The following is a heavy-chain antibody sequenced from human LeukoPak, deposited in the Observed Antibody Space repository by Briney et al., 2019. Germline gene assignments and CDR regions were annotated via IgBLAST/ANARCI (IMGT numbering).Heavy chain of an antibody. CDR3: ARDQYDTWSRRGNFDS. Sequence: PGGSLRLSCVASGFTFGKYWMSWVRQAPGKGLEWVANIKLDGSEKNYVDSVKGRFTISRDNTKHSLYLQMNSLRVEDTAVFYCARDQYDTWSRRGNFDSWGQGTLVIVSS. J-gene: IGHJ4*02. D-gene: IGHD3-3*01. CDR2: IKLDGSEK. CDR1: GFTFGKYW. V-gene: IGHV3-7*03.